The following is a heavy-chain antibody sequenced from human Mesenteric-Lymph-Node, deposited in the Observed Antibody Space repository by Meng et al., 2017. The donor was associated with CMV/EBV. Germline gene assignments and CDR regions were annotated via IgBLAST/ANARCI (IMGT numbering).Heavy chain of an antibody. V-gene: IGHV4-61*08. D-gene: IGHD3-3*01. Sequence: ESLKISCTVSGGSVSSGDYAWTWIRQPPGKDLEWIGYIHYTGITSYNPSLNSRVTMSIDTSKNQFSLELNSVTTADTAIYYCARDSTIFGVAPWGQGTLVTVSS. J-gene: IGHJ5*02. CDR3: ARDSTIFGVAP. CDR1: GGSVSSGDYA. CDR2: IHYTGIT.